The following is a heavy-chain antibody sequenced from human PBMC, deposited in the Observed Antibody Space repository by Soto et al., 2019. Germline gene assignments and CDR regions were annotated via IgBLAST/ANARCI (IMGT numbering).Heavy chain of an antibody. Sequence: LRLSCAASGFTFSSYSMNWVRQAPGKGLEWVSYISSSSSTIYYADSVKGRFTISRDNTRKSLYLEMNSLRAEDSALYYCAKDIGKFGVKGDYYGLDVWGQGTTVTVSS. CDR1: GFTFSSYS. CDR2: ISSSSSTI. J-gene: IGHJ6*02. V-gene: IGHV3-48*04. D-gene: IGHD3-10*01. CDR3: AKDIGKFGVKGDYYGLDV.